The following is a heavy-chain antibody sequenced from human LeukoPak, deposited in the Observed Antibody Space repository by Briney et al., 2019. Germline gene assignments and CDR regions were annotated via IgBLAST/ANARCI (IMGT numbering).Heavy chain of an antibody. D-gene: IGHD3-9*01. Sequence: GESLKISCKGSGYSFTSYWIGWVRQMPGKGLEWTGIIYPGDSDTRYSPSFQGQVTISADKSISTAYLQWGSLKASDTAMYYCARLDILTGYYNGYNDYWGQGTLVTVSS. CDR2: IYPGDSDT. CDR1: GYSFTSYW. V-gene: IGHV5-51*01. J-gene: IGHJ4*02. CDR3: ARLDILTGYYNGYNDY.